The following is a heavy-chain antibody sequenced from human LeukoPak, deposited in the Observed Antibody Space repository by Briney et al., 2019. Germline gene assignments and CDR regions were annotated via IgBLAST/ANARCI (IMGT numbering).Heavy chain of an antibody. CDR3: ARGITGTKSYFDY. CDR2: IGGSGGST. D-gene: IGHD1-7*01. J-gene: IGHJ4*02. V-gene: IGHV3-23*01. Sequence: GGSLRLSCAASGFTFSSNAMSWVRQAPGKGLHWVSAIGGSGGSTYYADSVKGRSTISRDNSKNTLYLQMNSLRAEDTAVYYCARGITGTKSYFDYWGQGALVTVSS. CDR1: GFTFSSNA.